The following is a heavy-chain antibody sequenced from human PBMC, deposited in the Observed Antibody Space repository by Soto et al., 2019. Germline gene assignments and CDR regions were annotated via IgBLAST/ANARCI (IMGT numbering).Heavy chain of an antibody. V-gene: IGHV3-11*01. Sequence: PGGSLRLSCAASGFTFSDYYMSWIRQAPGKGLEWVSYISSSGSTIYYADSVKGRFTISRDNAKNSLYLQMNSLRAEDTAVYYCARDYIHYYYYYMDVWGKGTTVTVSS. CDR3: ARDYIHYYYYYMDV. D-gene: IGHD4-4*01. CDR1: GFTFSDYY. CDR2: ISSSGSTI. J-gene: IGHJ6*03.